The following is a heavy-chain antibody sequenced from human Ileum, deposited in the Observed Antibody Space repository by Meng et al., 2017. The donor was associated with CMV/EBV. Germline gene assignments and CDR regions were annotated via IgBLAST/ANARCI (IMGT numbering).Heavy chain of an antibody. Sequence: GESLKISCAASGFTFSSYWMSWVRQAPGKGLEWVANIRQDGGEIFYVDSVKGRFTVSRDNADNSLYLQMNSLRVEDTAVYFCATDTRGYFDYWGQGTGTLVTVSS. CDR3: ATDTRGYFDY. V-gene: IGHV3-7*01. D-gene: IGHD3-10*01. J-gene: IGHJ4*02. CDR2: IRQDGGEI. CDR1: GFTFSSYW.